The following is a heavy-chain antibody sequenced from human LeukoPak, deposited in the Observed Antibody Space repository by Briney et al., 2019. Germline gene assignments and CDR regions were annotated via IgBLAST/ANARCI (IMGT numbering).Heavy chain of an antibody. CDR3: ARDGDGYNPTLFDY. CDR1: GFTVSSNY. CDR2: IYSGGST. V-gene: IGHV3-53*01. D-gene: IGHD5-24*01. Sequence: PGGSLRLSCAASGFTVSSNYMSWVRQAPGKGLEWVSVIYSGGSTYYADSVKGRFTISRDNSKNTLYLQMNSLRAEDTAVYYCARDGDGYNPTLFDYWGQGTLVTVPS. J-gene: IGHJ4*02.